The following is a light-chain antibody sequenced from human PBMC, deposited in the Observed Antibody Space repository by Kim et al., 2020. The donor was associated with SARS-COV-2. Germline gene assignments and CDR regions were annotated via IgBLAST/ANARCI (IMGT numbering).Light chain of an antibody. CDR2: DSD. CDR1: QTIGNK. Sequence: GSRGDRAPLSCRASQTIGNKLAWYQQKPGQAPRLLIYDSDVRATGVPARFSGSGSGTEFALTISSLQSEDLAVYYCQQYNQWPRTFGQGTKVDIK. V-gene: IGKV3-15*01. J-gene: IGKJ1*01. CDR3: QQYNQWPRT.